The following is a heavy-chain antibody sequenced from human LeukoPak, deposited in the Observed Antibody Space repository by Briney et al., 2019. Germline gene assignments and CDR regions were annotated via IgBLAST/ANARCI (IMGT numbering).Heavy chain of an antibody. D-gene: IGHD5-12*01. CDR1: GGSISSYY. V-gene: IGHV4-59*01. J-gene: IGHJ4*02. CDR2: IYYSGST. Sequence: SETLSLTCTVSGGSISSYYWSWIRQPPGKGLEWIGYIYYSGSTNYNPSLKSRVTISEDTSKNQFSLKLSSVTAADTAVYYCARERGYSGYDRAGYFDYWGQGTLVTVSS. CDR3: ARERGYSGYDRAGYFDY.